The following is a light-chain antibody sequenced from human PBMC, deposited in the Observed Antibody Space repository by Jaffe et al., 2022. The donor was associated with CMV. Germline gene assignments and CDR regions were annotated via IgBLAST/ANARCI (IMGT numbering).Light chain of an antibody. CDR1: QSISRY. CDR3: QQSYSTPRT. Sequence: DIQMTQSPSSLSASVGDTVTVTCRASQSISRYLNWYQQEPGKAPKLLIYAASSLRSGVPSRFSGSGSGTDFTLTISSLQPEDFATYYCQQSYSTPRTFGQGTKVEIK. CDR2: AAS. J-gene: IGKJ1*01. V-gene: IGKV1-39*01.